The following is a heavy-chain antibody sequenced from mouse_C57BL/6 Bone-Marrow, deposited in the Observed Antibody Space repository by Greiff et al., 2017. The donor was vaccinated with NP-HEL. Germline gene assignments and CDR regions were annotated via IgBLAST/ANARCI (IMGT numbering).Heavy chain of an antibody. CDR2: ISNGGGST. D-gene: IGHD1-1*01. CDR3: AAYYYGSRYYAMDY. J-gene: IGHJ4*01. Sequence: EVKLMESGGGLVQPGGSLKLSCAASGFTFSDYYMYWVRQTPEKRLEWVAYISNGGGSTYYPDTVKGRFTISRDNAKNTLYLQMSRLKSEDTAMYYCAAYYYGSRYYAMDYWGQGTSVTVSS. CDR1: GFTFSDYY. V-gene: IGHV5-12*01.